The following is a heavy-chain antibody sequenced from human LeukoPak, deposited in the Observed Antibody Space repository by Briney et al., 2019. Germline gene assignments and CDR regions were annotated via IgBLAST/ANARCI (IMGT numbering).Heavy chain of an antibody. Sequence: GASVKVSCKASGYTFTSYDINWVRQATGQGLEWMGWMNPNSGNTGYAQKFQGRVTMTRNTSISTAYMELSSLGSEDTAVYYCASGTYYGSGSGLSKFYYFDYWGQGTLVTVSS. CDR1: GYTFTSYD. CDR2: MNPNSGNT. CDR3: ASGTYYGSGSGLSKFYYFDY. D-gene: IGHD3-10*01. V-gene: IGHV1-8*01. J-gene: IGHJ4*02.